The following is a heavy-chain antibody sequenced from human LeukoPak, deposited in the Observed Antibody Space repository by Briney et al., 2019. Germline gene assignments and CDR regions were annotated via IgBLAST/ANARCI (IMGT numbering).Heavy chain of an antibody. CDR3: ASGLRFLSY. CDR1: GESFSGYY. CDR2: INHSGST. D-gene: IGHD3-3*01. Sequence: SETLSLTCAVYGESFSGYYWSWIRQPPGKGLEWIGEINHSGSTNYNPSLKSRVTISVDTSKNQFSLKLSSVTAADTAVYYCASGLRFLSYWGQGTLVTVSS. J-gene: IGHJ4*02. V-gene: IGHV4-34*01.